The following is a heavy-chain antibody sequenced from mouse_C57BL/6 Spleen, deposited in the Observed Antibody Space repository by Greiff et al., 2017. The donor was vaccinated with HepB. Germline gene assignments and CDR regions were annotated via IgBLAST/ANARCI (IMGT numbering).Heavy chain of an antibody. V-gene: IGHV2-2*01. D-gene: IGHD3-2*02. CDR1: GFSLTSYG. J-gene: IGHJ1*03. CDR3: ARNQDSPYFDV. Sequence: QFQLQQSGPGLVQPSQSLSITCTVSGFSLTSYGVHWVRQSPGKGLEWLGVIWSGGSTDYNAAFISRLSISKDNSKSQVFFTMNSLQADDTAIYYCARNQDSPYFDVWGTGTTVTVSS. CDR2: IWSGGST.